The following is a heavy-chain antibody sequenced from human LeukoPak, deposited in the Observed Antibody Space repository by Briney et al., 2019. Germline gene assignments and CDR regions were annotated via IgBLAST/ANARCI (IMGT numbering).Heavy chain of an antibody. Sequence: SGTLSLTCTVSGGSISNTAYYWGWIRQPPGKGLEWIGNMYYRGNTYYNPSLKSRVTISADTSKNQFSLKLSSVTAADTAVYYCARHGCSSTSCLDYWGQGTLVTVSS. CDR2: MYYRGNT. CDR1: GGSISNTAYY. J-gene: IGHJ4*02. D-gene: IGHD2-2*01. CDR3: ARHGCSSTSCLDY. V-gene: IGHV4-39*01.